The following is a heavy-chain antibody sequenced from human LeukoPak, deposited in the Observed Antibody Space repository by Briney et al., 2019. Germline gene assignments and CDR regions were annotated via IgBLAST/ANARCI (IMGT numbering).Heavy chain of an antibody. D-gene: IGHD3-22*01. CDR1: GFTFSSYA. V-gene: IGHV3-23*01. J-gene: IGHJ4*02. CDR3: AKVVGYYDSSGYLDY. Sequence: GGSLRLSCAASGFTFSSYAMSWVRQAPGKGLEWVSAISGSGGSTYYADSVRGRFTISRDNSKNTLYLQMNSLRAEDTAVYYCAKVVGYYDSSGYLDYWGQGTLVTVSS. CDR2: ISGSGGST.